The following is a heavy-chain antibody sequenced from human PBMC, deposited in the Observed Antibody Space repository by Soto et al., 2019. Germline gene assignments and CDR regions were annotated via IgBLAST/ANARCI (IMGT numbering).Heavy chain of an antibody. V-gene: IGHV3-7*05. CDR3: ARDGSTSWYSYDYHGMDV. J-gene: IGHJ6*02. CDR1: GFTFRTYW. Sequence: EVQLVESGGGLVQPGGSLRLSCGASGFTFRTYWLRWVRQVPGKGLEWVVNINQDGNEKNYVDSVKGRFTISRDNAKNSLFLQMSSLRAEDTALYYCARDGSTSWYSYDYHGMDVWGQGTTVIVSS. D-gene: IGHD5-18*01. CDR2: INQDGNEK.